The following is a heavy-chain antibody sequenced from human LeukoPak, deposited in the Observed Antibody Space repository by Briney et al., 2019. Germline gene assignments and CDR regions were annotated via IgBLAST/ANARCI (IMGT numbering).Heavy chain of an antibody. CDR1: GFPLGDYA. J-gene: IGHJ4*02. V-gene: IGHV3-49*03. Sequence: GGTLRLSCTASGFPLGDYAMSWFRDAPGKGLEWVGFIRSKANGGTTEYAASVKGRLAISRDDSTSIAYLQMISLTTEDTAVYYCTRDHYGDDGHHDYWGQVTLVTVSS. CDR3: TRDHYGDDGHHDY. D-gene: IGHD4-17*01. CDR2: IRSKANGGTT.